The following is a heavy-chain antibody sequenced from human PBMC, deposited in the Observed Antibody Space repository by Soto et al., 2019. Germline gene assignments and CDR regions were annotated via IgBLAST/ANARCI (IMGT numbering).Heavy chain of an antibody. CDR2: INEDGSIT. CDR3: VTALVEGTNF. Sequence: EVQLVESGGGLVQPGGSLRLSCVASGFTFSGYWMHWARQAPGKGLVWVSDINEDGSITRYADSVQGRFSISRDNAKNTVYLQMYSLRVEDTAVYYCVTALVEGTNFWGRGTLVPVSS. CDR1: GFTFSGYW. V-gene: IGHV3-74*01. J-gene: IGHJ4*02. D-gene: IGHD2-21*02.